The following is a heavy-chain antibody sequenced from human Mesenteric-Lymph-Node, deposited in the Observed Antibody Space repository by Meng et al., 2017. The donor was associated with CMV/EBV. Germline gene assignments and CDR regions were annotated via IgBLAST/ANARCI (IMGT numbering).Heavy chain of an antibody. D-gene: IGHD3-9*01. J-gene: IGHJ4*02. CDR1: GGSFSGYY. CDR2: INHSGST. V-gene: IGHV4-34*01. CDR3: ARGSSYDILTGYFDY. Sequence: QGQLHQCGAGLLKPSGSLSVSCAVYGGSFSGYYWNWIRQSPEKGLEWIGEINHSGSTTYNPSFTSRIIISVDTSTNQISLNMSSVTAADTAVYYCARGSSYDILTGYFDYWGQGALVTVSS.